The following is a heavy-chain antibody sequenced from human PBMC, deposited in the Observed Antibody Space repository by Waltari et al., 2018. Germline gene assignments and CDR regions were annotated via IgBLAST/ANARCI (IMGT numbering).Heavy chain of an antibody. CDR1: GFTFVDYA. J-gene: IGHJ4*02. Sequence: EVHLVQSGGGLVQPGRSLRLSCTSSGFTFVDYAMTWYRQAPGKGLEWVGFIRTKLYGAPTEDAASVEGRFTISRDDSKGIAYLHLNGLKTEDTGVYYCARVLESSGFNFDSWGQGTLVTVSS. CDR2: IRTKLYGAPT. D-gene: IGHD6-19*01. CDR3: ARVLESSGFNFDS. V-gene: IGHV3-49*03.